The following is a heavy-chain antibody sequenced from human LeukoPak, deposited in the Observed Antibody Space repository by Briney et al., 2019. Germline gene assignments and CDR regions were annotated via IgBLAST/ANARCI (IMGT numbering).Heavy chain of an antibody. CDR2: ISGSGGST. CDR1: GFTFSSYA. V-gene: IGHV3-23*01. Sequence: GGSLRLSCAASGFTFSSYAMSWVRQAPGKGLEWVSAISGSGGSTYYADSVKGRFTISRDNSKNTLYLQMNSLRAEDTAVYYCAKVPSGITYCSGGSCYNPNLFDYWGQGTLVTVSS. D-gene: IGHD2-15*01. CDR3: AKVPSGITYCSGGSCYNPNLFDY. J-gene: IGHJ4*02.